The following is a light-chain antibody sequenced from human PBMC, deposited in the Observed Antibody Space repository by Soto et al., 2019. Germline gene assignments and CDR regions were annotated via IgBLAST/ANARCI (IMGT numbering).Light chain of an antibody. V-gene: IGKV1-39*01. CDR1: QSIGRF. CDR3: QQSFTTPLP. J-gene: IGKJ4*01. CDR2: VAS. Sequence: IQMTQSPSSLSASVGDRVTITCRASQSIGRFLNWHQQKPGKAPNVLINVASTLRSGVPSRFSDSGSGTDFNLTINSLQPEDFTTYFCQQSFTTPLPFGGRTK.